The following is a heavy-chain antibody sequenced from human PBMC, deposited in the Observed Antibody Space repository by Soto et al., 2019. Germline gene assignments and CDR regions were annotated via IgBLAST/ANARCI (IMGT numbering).Heavy chain of an antibody. CDR2: LDPDNGET. Sequence: AASVKVSCKVSGYTLTEISLHWVRQAPGKGLEWMGGLDPDNGETIYAQKFQGRVTMTEDTSTETAYMELSILRSEDTAVYYCATVNFGNWFDPWGQGTLVTVSS. J-gene: IGHJ5*02. CDR1: GYTLTEIS. D-gene: IGHD3-10*01. V-gene: IGHV1-24*01. CDR3: ATVNFGNWFDP.